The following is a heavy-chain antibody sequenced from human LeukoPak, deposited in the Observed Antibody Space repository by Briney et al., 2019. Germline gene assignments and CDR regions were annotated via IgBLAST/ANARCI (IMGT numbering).Heavy chain of an antibody. D-gene: IGHD6-13*01. J-gene: IGHJ4*02. V-gene: IGHV4-34*01. CDR3: ARQARGIAGGYFDY. CDR2: INHSGST. CDR1: GGSFSGYY. Sequence: ASETLSLTCAVYGGSFSGYYWSWIRQPPGKGLEWIGEINHSGSTNYNPSLKSRVTISVDTSKNQFSLKLSSVTAADTAVYYCARQARGIAGGYFDYWGQGTLVTVSS.